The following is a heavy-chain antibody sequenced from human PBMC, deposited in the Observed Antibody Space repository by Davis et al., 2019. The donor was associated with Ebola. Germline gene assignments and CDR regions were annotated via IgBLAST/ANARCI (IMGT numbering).Heavy chain of an antibody. CDR2: IIPMFRSP. Sequence: SVKVSCKSSGGTFSSFAVGWVRQAPGQGLEWMGGIIPMFRSPNYAQKFQDRVTITADASTRTVYLELSSLRSEDTAVYYCARVQTGYYFDSSDSPSWFDPWGQGTPVTVSS. V-gene: IGHV1-69*13. CDR3: ARVQTGYYFDSSDSPSWFDP. J-gene: IGHJ5*02. D-gene: IGHD3-22*01. CDR1: GGTFSSFA.